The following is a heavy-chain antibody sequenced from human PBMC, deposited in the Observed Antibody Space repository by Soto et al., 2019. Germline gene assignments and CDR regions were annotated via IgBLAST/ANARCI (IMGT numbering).Heavy chain of an antibody. CDR1: GYTFTAYY. D-gene: IGHD3-10*01. CDR2: VSPDRGGT. Sequence: QVQLVQSGAEVKKPGASVKVSCKASGYTFTAYYVHWIRQAPGQGLEWMGYVSPDRGGTIYAQNLQVRIIMTRDTSINTAYMELSRLTSDDPALYYCARVEGSAASAGDWGQGTLVTVSS. J-gene: IGHJ4*02. CDR3: ARVEGSAASAGD. V-gene: IGHV1-2*02.